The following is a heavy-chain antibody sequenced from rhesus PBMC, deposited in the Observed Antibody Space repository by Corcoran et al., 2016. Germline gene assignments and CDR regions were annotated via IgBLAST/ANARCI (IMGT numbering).Heavy chain of an antibody. CDR2: IYWDDDK. J-gene: IGHJ4*01. CDR1: GFSLSTSGMG. Sequence: QVTLKESGPALVKPTQTLTLTCTFSGFSLSTSGMGVGWIRQPPGKALEWLASIYWDDDKNYSKSLKSMLTIAKDTSKTQVVLTMTNMDPVDTATYYCARVRRVYEDDYGYYYSYFDYWGQGVLVTVSS. V-gene: IGHV2S1*01. D-gene: IGHD3-9*01. CDR3: ARVRRVYEDDYGYYYSYFDY.